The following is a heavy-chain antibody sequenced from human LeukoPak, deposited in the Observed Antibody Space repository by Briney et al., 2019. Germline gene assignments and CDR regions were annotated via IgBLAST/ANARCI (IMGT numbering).Heavy chain of an antibody. CDR1: GYSISSGYY. CDR3: ASAMVRGVVDY. CDR2: IYHSGST. Sequence: SETLSLTCTVSGYSISSGYYWGWIRQPPGKGLEWIGSIYHSGSTYYNPSLKSRVTISVDTSKNQFSLKLSSATAADTAVYYCASAMVRGVVDYWGQGTLVTVSS. J-gene: IGHJ4*02. V-gene: IGHV4-38-2*02. D-gene: IGHD3-10*01.